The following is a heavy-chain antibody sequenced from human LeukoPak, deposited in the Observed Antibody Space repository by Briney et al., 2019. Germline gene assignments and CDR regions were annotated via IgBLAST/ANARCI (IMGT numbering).Heavy chain of an antibody. Sequence: GESLKISCKASGYTFTNYWIGWVRLMPGKGLEWMGIIFPGDSDTKYSPAFQGQVTISADKSISTAYLQWSSLKASDTAMYYCARMGGSSSWTHFDYWGQGTLVTVSS. D-gene: IGHD6-13*01. V-gene: IGHV5-51*01. J-gene: IGHJ4*02. CDR1: GYTFTNYW. CDR3: ARMGGSSSWTHFDY. CDR2: IFPGDSDT.